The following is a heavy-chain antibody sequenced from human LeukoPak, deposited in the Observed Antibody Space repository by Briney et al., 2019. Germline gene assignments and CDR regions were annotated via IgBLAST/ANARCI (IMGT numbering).Heavy chain of an antibody. CDR1: GGSISSGSYY. V-gene: IGHV4-61*02. Sequence: SETLSLTCTVSGGSISSGSYYWSWIRQPAGKGLEWIGRIYTSGSTNYNPSLKSRVTISVDTSKNQFSLKLSSVTAADTAVYYCAREKVEGLGTFDYWGQGTLVTVSS. CDR2: IYTSGST. D-gene: IGHD7-27*01. CDR3: AREKVEGLGTFDY. J-gene: IGHJ4*02.